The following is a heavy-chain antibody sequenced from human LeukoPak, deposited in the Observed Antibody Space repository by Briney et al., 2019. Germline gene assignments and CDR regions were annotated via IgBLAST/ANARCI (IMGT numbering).Heavy chain of an antibody. CDR2: IYYSGST. CDR3: ARGLAGLHYYYYMDV. J-gene: IGHJ6*03. D-gene: IGHD6-19*01. CDR1: GGSISSYY. Sequence: SETLSLTCTVSGGSISSYYWSWIRQPPGKGLEWIGYIYYSGSTNYNPSLKSRVTISVDTSKNQFSLKLSSVTAADTAVYYCARGLAGLHYYYYMDVWGKGTTVTVSS. V-gene: IGHV4-59*12.